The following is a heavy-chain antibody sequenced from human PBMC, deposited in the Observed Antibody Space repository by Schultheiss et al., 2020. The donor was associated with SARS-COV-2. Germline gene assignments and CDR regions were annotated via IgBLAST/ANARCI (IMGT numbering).Heavy chain of an antibody. Sequence: SETLSLTCAVYGGSFSGYYWSWIRQPPGKGLEWIGYIYYSGSTNYNPSLKSRVTISVDTSKNQFSLKLSSVTAADTAVYYCARDHPAGTLGGWGQGTLVTVSS. CDR1: GGSFSGYY. D-gene: IGHD6-13*01. J-gene: IGHJ4*02. V-gene: IGHV4-59*01. CDR2: IYYSGST. CDR3: ARDHPAGTLGG.